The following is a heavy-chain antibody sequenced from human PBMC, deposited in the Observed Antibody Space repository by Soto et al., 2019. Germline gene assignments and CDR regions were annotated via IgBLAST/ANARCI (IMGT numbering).Heavy chain of an antibody. Sequence: QVQLVQSGAEVKKPESSVKVSCKAPGGTFSTYAISWVRQAPGQGLEWMGGIIPMFGTANYAQRFQDRVTITADESTNPVYMELSRLRSEDTAVYFCASGIQLWLRRINNGYSGWGQGTLVTVSS. D-gene: IGHD5-18*01. CDR1: GGTFSTYA. CDR2: IIPMFGTA. J-gene: IGHJ4*02. CDR3: ASGIQLWLRRINNGYSG. V-gene: IGHV1-69*12.